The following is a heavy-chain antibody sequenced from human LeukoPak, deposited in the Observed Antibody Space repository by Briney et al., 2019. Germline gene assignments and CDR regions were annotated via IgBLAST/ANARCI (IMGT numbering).Heavy chain of an antibody. CDR1: GFTFKSYS. J-gene: IGHJ3*02. CDR3: ARDRTGTPQDASDI. Sequence: GGSLRLSCAASGFTFKSYSMNWVRQAPGKGLEWVSSISSSRSYIYYTDSVKGRFTISRDNAWNSLYLQMDSLRAEDTAVYYCARDRTGTPQDASDIWGQGTMVIVSS. CDR2: ISSSRSYI. V-gene: IGHV3-21*01. D-gene: IGHD3/OR15-3a*01.